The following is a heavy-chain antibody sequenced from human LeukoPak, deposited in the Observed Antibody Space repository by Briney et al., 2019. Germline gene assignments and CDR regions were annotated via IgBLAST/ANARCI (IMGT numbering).Heavy chain of an antibody. Sequence: ASVKVSCKASGYTFTSYGISWVRQAPGQGLEWMGWISAYNGNTNYAQKLQGRVTMTTDTSTSTAYMELRSLRSDDTAVYYCAKQISRLYPYGEPFDYWGQGTLVTVSS. CDR3: AKQISRLYPYGEPFDY. J-gene: IGHJ4*02. V-gene: IGHV1-18*01. CDR2: ISAYNGNT. D-gene: IGHD3-16*01. CDR1: GYTFTSYG.